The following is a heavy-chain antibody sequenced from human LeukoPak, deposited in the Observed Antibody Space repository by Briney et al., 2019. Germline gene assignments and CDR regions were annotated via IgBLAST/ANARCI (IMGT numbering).Heavy chain of an antibody. D-gene: IGHD5-18*01. J-gene: IGHJ4*02. CDR2: INPRGGST. CDR1: GYTFTRYN. Sequence: ASVKVSCKASGYTFTRYNMHWVRQAPGQGLAWMGIINPRGGSTSHAQKLQGRVTMTRDTSPSPVYMELSSLGSEDTAVYYCARDWAETAVAYPEYWGQGTLVTVSS. V-gene: IGHV1-46*01. CDR3: ARDWAETAVAYPEY.